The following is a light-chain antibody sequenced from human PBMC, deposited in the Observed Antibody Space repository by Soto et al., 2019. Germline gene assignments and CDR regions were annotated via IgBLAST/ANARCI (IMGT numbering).Light chain of an antibody. CDR2: GTS. Sequence: EIVLTQSPGTLSLSPGERATLSCRASQTVNSKFLAWYQQKPGQAPRLLIYGTSSRATGIPDRFSGSGSGTSFTLTISRLEPEDFAVYYCQQYGGSPVYAFGQGTKLEMK. V-gene: IGKV3-20*01. J-gene: IGKJ2*01. CDR1: QTVNSKF. CDR3: QQYGGSPVYA.